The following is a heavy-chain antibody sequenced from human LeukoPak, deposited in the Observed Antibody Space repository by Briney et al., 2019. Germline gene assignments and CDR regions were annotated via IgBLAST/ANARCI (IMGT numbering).Heavy chain of an antibody. CDR1: GYTFTNYW. CDR2: ISPSDSDT. J-gene: IGHJ4*02. Sequence: GESLKISCKGSGYTFTNYWIGWVRQMPGKGLEWMGIISPSDSDTRYSPSFQGRVTISVDKSISTAYLQWSSLKASDTAMYYCARPPYYYDSSTYYGYFEYWGQGTLVTVSS. V-gene: IGHV5-51*01. D-gene: IGHD3-22*01. CDR3: ARPPYYYDSSTYYGYFEY.